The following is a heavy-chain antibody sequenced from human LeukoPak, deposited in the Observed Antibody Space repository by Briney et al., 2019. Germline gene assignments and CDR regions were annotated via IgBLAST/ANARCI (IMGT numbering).Heavy chain of an antibody. D-gene: IGHD3-9*01. Sequence: SETLSLTCAVYGGSFSGYYWSWIRQPPGKGLEWIGEINHSGSTYYNPSLKSRVTISVDTSKNQFSLKLSSVTAADTAVYYCARAPRSYDILTGYGGGYYFDYWGQGTLVTVSS. CDR3: ARAPRSYDILTGYGGGYYFDY. V-gene: IGHV4-34*09. CDR2: INHSGST. J-gene: IGHJ4*02. CDR1: GGSFSGYY.